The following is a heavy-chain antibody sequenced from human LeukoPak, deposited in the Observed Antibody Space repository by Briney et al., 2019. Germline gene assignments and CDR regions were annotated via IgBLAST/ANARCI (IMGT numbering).Heavy chain of an antibody. V-gene: IGHV3-7*01. CDR1: GFTFSNYW. CDR3: GKDSVSTVVAPVATS. Sequence: GGSLRLSCAASGFTFSNYWISWVRQAPGKWLEWVANIKQDGSEKYYVDSVKGRFTISRDNANNSLYLQMNSLRAEDTAVYYCGKDSVSTVVAPVATSWGQGTLVTVSS. D-gene: IGHD2-2*01. CDR2: IKQDGSEK. J-gene: IGHJ4*02.